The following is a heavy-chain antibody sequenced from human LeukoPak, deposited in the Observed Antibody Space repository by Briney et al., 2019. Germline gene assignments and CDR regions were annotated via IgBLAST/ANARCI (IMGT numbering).Heavy chain of an antibody. Sequence: GGSLRLSCAASGFTFSDYYMSWIRQAPGKGLEWVSYISSGSTIYYADSVKGRFTISRDNAKNSLYLQMNSLRAEDTAVYYCARDAVATMDFDYWGQGTLVTVSS. CDR3: ARDAVATMDFDY. J-gene: IGHJ4*02. V-gene: IGHV3-11*04. D-gene: IGHD5-12*01. CDR1: GFTFSDYY. CDR2: ISSGSTI.